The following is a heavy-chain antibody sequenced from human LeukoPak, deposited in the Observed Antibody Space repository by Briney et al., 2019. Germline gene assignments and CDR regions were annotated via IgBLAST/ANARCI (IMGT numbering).Heavy chain of an antibody. J-gene: IGHJ4*02. V-gene: IGHV5-10-1*01. CDR2: IDPSDSYT. Sequence: GESLKISCKGSGYSFTSYWISWVREMPGKGLEWMGRIDPSDSYTNYSPSFQGHVTISADKSISTAYLQWSSLKASDTAMYYCGRQVGIAAAALPYWGQGTLVTVSS. CDR1: GYSFTSYW. D-gene: IGHD6-13*01. CDR3: GRQVGIAAAALPY.